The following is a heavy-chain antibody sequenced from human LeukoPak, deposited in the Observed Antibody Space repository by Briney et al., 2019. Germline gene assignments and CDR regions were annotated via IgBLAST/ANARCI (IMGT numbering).Heavy chain of an antibody. V-gene: IGHV3-9*01. Sequence: PGRSLRLSCAASGFTFDDYAMHWVRQAPGKGLEWVSGISWNSGSIGYADSVEGRFTISRDNAKNSLYLQMNSLRAEDTALYYCAKVGDSSGYYNPYFDYWGQGTLVTVSS. CDR2: ISWNSGSI. J-gene: IGHJ4*02. D-gene: IGHD3-22*01. CDR1: GFTFDDYA. CDR3: AKVGDSSGYYNPYFDY.